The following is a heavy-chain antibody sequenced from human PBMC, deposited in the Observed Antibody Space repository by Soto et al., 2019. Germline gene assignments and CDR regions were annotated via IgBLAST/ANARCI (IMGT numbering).Heavy chain of an antibody. V-gene: IGHV1-69*06. J-gene: IGHJ4*02. D-gene: IGHD1-1*01. Sequence: SVKVSCKASGDTFSSYAISWVRQAPGQGLEWMGGIIPIIGTADYAQKFQGRVMITADTSTSTAYMELRSLRSDDTAVYYCARGVLSWDYWSQGTLVTVSS. CDR1: GDTFSSYA. CDR2: IIPIIGTA. CDR3: ARGVLSWDY.